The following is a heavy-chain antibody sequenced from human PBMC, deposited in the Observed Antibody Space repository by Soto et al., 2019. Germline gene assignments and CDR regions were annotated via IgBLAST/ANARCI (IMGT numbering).Heavy chain of an antibody. V-gene: IGHV1-2*04. CDR2: INPNSGGT. D-gene: IGHD2-2*01. CDR3: ARGVKGGAPAMIYYYYMDV. J-gene: IGHJ6*03. Sequence: ASVKVSCKASGYTFTGYYMHWVRQAPGQGLGWMGWINPNSGGTNYAQKIQGWVTMTRDTSISTAYMELSRLRSDDTAVYYCARGVKGGAPAMIYYYYMDVWGKGTTVTVSS. CDR1: GYTFTGYY.